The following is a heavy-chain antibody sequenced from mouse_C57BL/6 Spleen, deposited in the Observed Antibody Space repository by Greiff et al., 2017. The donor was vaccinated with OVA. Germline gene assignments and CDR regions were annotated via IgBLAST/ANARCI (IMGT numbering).Heavy chain of an antibody. Sequence: QVQLQQPGAELVKPGASVKLSCKASGYTFTSYWMQWVTQSPLQGLECTLEIYPSYSYTNYNQKFKGKATLTVDTSSSTAYMQLSSLTSEDSAVYYCARGSTGTGFAYWGQGTLVTVSA. CDR1: GYTFTSYW. CDR3: ARGSTGTGFAY. CDR2: IYPSYSYT. V-gene: IGHV1-50*01. D-gene: IGHD4-1*02. J-gene: IGHJ3*01.